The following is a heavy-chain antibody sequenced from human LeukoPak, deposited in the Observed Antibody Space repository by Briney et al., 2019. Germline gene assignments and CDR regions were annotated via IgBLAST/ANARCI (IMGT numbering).Heavy chain of an antibody. CDR2: TSGSGGST. D-gene: IGHD3-9*01. V-gene: IGHV3-23*01. CDR3: AKESDILTGYSPLDY. CDR1: GVTFSSYA. Sequence: PAGSLRLSCAASGVTFSSYAMSWIRQAPGKGLEWVSATSGSGGSTYYADSVKGRFTISRDNSKNTLYLQMTSLRADDTAVYYCAKESDILTGYSPLDYWGQGTLVTVSS. J-gene: IGHJ4*02.